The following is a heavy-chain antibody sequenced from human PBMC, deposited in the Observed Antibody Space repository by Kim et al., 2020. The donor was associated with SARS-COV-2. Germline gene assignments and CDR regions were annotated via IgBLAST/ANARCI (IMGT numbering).Heavy chain of an antibody. Sequence: GGSLRLSCEASGFTFSDFYMSWMRQAPGKGLEWISDINTGGSKSSHADPVKGRFTTSRDNSKNALYLQMNSLRADDTAVYYCATTHFYGLYVWGQGPRSP. CDR3: ATTHFYGLYV. CDR2: INTGGSKS. V-gene: IGHV3-11*01. J-gene: IGHJ6*02. D-gene: IGHD3-3*02. CDR1: GFTFSDFY.